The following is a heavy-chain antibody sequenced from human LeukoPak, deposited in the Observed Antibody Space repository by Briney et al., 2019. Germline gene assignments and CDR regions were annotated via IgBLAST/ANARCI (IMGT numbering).Heavy chain of an antibody. V-gene: IGHV4-34*01. Sequence: SETLSLTCTVSGGSISSYYWTWIRQPPGRGLEWIGEINHSGRTNSNPSLMSRATLSIDMSKNQFSLRLTSVTAADTAVYYCARGGGSFLDYWGQGALVTVSS. CDR2: INHSGRT. D-gene: IGHD2-15*01. CDR1: GGSISSYY. J-gene: IGHJ4*02. CDR3: ARGGGSFLDY.